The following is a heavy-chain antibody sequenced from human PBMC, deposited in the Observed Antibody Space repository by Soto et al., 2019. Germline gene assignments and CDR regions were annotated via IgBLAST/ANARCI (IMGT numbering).Heavy chain of an antibody. V-gene: IGHV3-9*01. Sequence: GGSLRLSCAASGFTFDDYAMHWVRQAPGKGLEWVSGISWNSGSIGYADSVKGRFTISRDNAKNSLYLQMNSLRAEDTALYYCAKDPLSGYSSGWYDYWGQGTLVTVSS. J-gene: IGHJ4*02. D-gene: IGHD6-19*01. CDR1: GFTFDDYA. CDR3: AKDPLSGYSSGWYDY. CDR2: ISWNSGSI.